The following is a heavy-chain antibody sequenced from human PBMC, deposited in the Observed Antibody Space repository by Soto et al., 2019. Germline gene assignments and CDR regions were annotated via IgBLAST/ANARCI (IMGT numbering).Heavy chain of an antibody. D-gene: IGHD3-3*01. CDR3: ARYYEFWSGHADAFDV. V-gene: IGHV4-31*01. Sequence: VQLQESGPGLVMPSQTLSLTCTVSGDSISSGDYYWGWIRQHPGRGLEWIGYISYSGITYYNPSLKSSLYNSFDTAKNQFSLELNFWNAADKAIYFCARYYEFWSGHADAFDVWGQGTMVPVSS. CDR2: ISYSGIT. CDR1: GDSISSGDYY. J-gene: IGHJ3*01.